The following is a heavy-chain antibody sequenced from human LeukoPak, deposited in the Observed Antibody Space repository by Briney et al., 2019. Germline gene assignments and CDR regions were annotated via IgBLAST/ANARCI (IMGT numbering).Heavy chain of an antibody. CDR3: ARDEGYSSSWYESYYYYMDV. V-gene: IGHV1-2*06. CDR2: INPSSGGT. Sequence: ASVKVSCKASGYTFTGYYMHWVRQAPGQGLEWMGRINPSSGGTNYAQKFQGRVTMTRDTSISTAYMELSRLRSDDTAVYYCARDEGYSSSWYESYYYYMDVWGKGTTVTVSS. CDR1: GYTFTGYY. J-gene: IGHJ6*03. D-gene: IGHD6-13*01.